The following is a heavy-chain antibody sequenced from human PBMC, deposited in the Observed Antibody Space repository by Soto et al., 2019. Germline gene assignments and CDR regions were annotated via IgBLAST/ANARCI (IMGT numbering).Heavy chain of an antibody. CDR2: IDYNGVT. D-gene: IGHD2-15*01. CDR3: GKVLVGATGHTDSDS. J-gene: IGHJ4*02. V-gene: IGHV4-39*01. Sequence: SETLSLTCTVSGGSIYRSGYYWGWIRQPPGRGLEWIGNIDYNGVTYSNPSLKSRVTISRDTSKNQFSLKLTSVTAADTALYYCGKVLVGATGHTDSDSWGPGSLVTVSS. CDR1: GGSIYRSGYY.